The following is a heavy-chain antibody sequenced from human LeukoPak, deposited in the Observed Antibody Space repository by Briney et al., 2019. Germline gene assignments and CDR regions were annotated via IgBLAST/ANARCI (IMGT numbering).Heavy chain of an antibody. CDR1: GGTFSSYA. J-gene: IGHJ4*02. CDR2: IIPIFGKA. Sequence: SVKVSCKASGGTFSSYAISWVRQAPGQGLEWLGGIIPIFGKANYAQKFQGRVTITADKSTSTAYMELSSLRSEDTAVYYCARGSRARYDILTGYSPFDYWGQGTLVTVSS. D-gene: IGHD3-9*01. CDR3: ARGSRARYDILTGYSPFDY. V-gene: IGHV1-69*06.